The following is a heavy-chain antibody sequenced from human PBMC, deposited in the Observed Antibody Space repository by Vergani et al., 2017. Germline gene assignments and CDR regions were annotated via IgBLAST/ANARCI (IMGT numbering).Heavy chain of an antibody. J-gene: IGHJ4*02. V-gene: IGHV3-43*01. CDR3: AKADTAMGYYFDY. Sequence: EVQLLESGGGLVQPGGSLRLSCAASGFTFSSYSMNWVRQAPGKGLEWVSLISWDGGSTYYADSVKGRFTISRDNSKNSLYLQMNSLRTEDTALYYCAKADTAMGYYFDYWGQGTLVTVSS. CDR1: GFTFSSYS. CDR2: ISWDGGST. D-gene: IGHD5-18*01.